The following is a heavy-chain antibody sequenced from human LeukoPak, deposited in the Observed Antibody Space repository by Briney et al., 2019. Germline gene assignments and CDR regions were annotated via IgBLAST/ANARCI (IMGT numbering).Heavy chain of an antibody. CDR1: GLTFTDFW. V-gene: IGHV3-7*01. CDR3: SGRDSSRSPRAY. D-gene: IGHD2-2*01. J-gene: IGHJ4*02. Sequence: AGGSLRLSCAASGLTFTDFWMNWVPLAPGRGLEWLTYIKQDGNEKYYVDSVKGRFAISRDNAKNEVYLEMNSLRAEDTGVYYCSGRDSSRSPRAYWGQGTLVSVSS. CDR2: IKQDGNEK.